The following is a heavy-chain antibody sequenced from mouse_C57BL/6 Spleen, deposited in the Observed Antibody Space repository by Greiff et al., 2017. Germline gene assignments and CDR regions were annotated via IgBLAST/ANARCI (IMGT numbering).Heavy chain of an antibody. V-gene: IGHV1-42*01. J-gene: IGHJ2*01. CDR2: INPSTGGT. Sequence: VQLQQSGPELVKPGASVKISCKASGYSFTGYYMNWVKQSPEKSLEWIGEINPSTGGTTYNQKFKAKATLTVDKSSSTAYMQLKSLTSEDSAVYYCARGRDYDYDRYYFDYWGQGTTLTVSS. CDR1: GYSFTGYY. CDR3: ARGRDYDYDRYYFDY. D-gene: IGHD2-4*01.